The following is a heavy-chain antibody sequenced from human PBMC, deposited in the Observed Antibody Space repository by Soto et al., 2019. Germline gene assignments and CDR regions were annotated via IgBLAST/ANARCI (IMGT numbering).Heavy chain of an antibody. CDR2: IIPIFRST. D-gene: IGHD2-15*01. V-gene: IGHV1-69*06. CDR1: GGTFNSYA. CDR3: ASVLHPPYGSSWRSLSWHFDL. J-gene: IGHJ2*01. Sequence: QVQLVQSGAEVKKPGSSVKVSCKASGGTFNSYALAWVRQAPGHGLEWTGGIIPIFRSTNYAQKFQGRVTITANSSTITAYMELSSLRSADTAVYYCASVLHPPYGSSWRSLSWHFDLWWCGTRVTVSS.